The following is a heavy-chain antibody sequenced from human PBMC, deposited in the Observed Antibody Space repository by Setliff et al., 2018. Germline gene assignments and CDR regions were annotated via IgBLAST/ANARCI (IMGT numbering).Heavy chain of an antibody. CDR1: GGTFSSYG. V-gene: IGHV1-69*05. CDR2: TIPSFGST. D-gene: IGHD5-18*01. CDR3: AREGVDTRSSTDYRYYMDV. J-gene: IGHJ6*03. Sequence: ASVKVSCKASGGTFSSYGISWVRQAPGQGLEWMGGTIPSFGSTNYAQKFQGRVTIITDESTSTAYMELSSLRSEDTAVYFCAREGVDTRSSTDYRYYMDVWGKGTTVTVSS.